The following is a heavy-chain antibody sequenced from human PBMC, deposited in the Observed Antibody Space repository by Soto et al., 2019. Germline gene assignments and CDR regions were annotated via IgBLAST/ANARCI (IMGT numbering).Heavy chain of an antibody. CDR1: GASVSSDITS. CDR3: ARGNALDV. V-gene: IGHV6-1*01. J-gene: IGHJ3*01. D-gene: IGHD3-10*01. Sequence: QGQLQQSGPGLVKPSQTLSLTCAISGASVSSDITSWNWIRQSPSRGLEWLGRTYYRSKWFHDYAASVKSRITINPDTSKNQVTLYWNTMTPEDTAVDYFARGNALDVWSQGTVVTVSS. CDR2: TYYRSKWFH.